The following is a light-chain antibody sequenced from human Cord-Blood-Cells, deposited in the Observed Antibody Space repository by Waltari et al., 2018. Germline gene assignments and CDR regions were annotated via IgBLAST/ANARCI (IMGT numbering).Light chain of an antibody. Sequence: QSALTKSPSASGSPGQSVTISCTGTIRDVGGYTYVSWYQQHPGKAPKLMIDEVSKRPSGVPDRFSGSKSGHTASLTVSGLQAEDEADYYCSSYAGSNNWVFGGGTKLTVL. CDR1: IRDVGGYTY. V-gene: IGLV2-8*01. CDR3: SSYAGSNNWV. CDR2: EVS. J-gene: IGLJ3*02.